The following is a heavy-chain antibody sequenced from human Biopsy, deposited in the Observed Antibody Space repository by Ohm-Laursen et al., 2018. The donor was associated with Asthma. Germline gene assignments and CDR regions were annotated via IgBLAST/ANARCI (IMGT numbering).Heavy chain of an antibody. CDR2: INSVFGTT. J-gene: IGHJ4*02. CDR1: GGTFSTYV. CDR3: ARKAGSCISRTCYSLDF. Sequence: SSVKVSCKSLGGTFSTYVIGWVRQAPGQGLEWMGGINSVFGTTTYPQKFQDRVTITADDSTSTVYMELSSLRSEDTAVYYCARKAGSCISRTCYSLDFWGQETLVTVSS. D-gene: IGHD2-2*01. V-gene: IGHV1-69*01.